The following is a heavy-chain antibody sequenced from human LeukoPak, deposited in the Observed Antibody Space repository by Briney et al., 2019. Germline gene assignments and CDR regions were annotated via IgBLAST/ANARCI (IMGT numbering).Heavy chain of an antibody. CDR1: GFTFSNYA. V-gene: IGHV3-23*01. D-gene: IGHD2/OR15-2a*01. CDR2: ISGSGGST. CDR3: VSFYEAY. Sequence: SGGSLRLSCAASGFTFSNYAMSWVRQAPGKGLEWVSGISGSGGSTYYADSVKGRFTISKDNAKNTVYLQMNNLRAEDTAVYYCVSFYEAYWGRGTLVTVSS. J-gene: IGHJ4*02.